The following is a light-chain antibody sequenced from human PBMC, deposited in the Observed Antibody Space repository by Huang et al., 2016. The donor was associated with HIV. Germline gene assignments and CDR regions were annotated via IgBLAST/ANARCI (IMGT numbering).Light chain of an antibody. CDR3: QQYDIHPLT. V-gene: IGKV1-8*01. Sequence: IRMTQSPSSLSASTGDRVTITCRANQDINNCLAWYQQRPGSVPKLRIYAASTLQSGVPSRFSGNGSGTDFTLTIGCLHSEDVATYYCQQYDIHPLTFGPGTRVDIK. CDR1: QDINNC. CDR2: AAS. J-gene: IGKJ3*01.